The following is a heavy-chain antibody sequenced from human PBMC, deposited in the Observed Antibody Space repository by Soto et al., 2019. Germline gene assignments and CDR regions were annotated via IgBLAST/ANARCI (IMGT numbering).Heavy chain of an antibody. D-gene: IGHD3-3*01. CDR2: IYPGDSDT. Sequence: PGESLKISCKGSGYTFTDYWIGWVRQLPGKGLEWMGIIYPGDSDTRYSPSLQGHVTITVDKSTSTAYLQWNTLKASDTAMYYCERNISNLRYYYYAMDVWGQGTTVTVSS. CDR1: GYTFTDYW. CDR3: ERNISNLRYYYYAMDV. V-gene: IGHV5-51*01. J-gene: IGHJ6*02.